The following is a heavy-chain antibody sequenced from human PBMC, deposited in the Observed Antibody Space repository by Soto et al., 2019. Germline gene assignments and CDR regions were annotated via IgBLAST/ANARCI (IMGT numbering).Heavy chain of an antibody. CDR3: ARDPSHSYYTPAYYFDY. CDR1: GFPFSTYA. D-gene: IGHD1-26*01. Sequence: PGGSLRLSCAASGFPFSTYAMSLVRQSPGKGLEWVSSISGSGSNTYYADSVKGRFTISRDDSKSTLYLQMNSLRAEDTAVYYCARDPSHSYYTPAYYFDYWGQGTLVTVSS. CDR2: ISGSGSNT. J-gene: IGHJ4*02. V-gene: IGHV3-23*01.